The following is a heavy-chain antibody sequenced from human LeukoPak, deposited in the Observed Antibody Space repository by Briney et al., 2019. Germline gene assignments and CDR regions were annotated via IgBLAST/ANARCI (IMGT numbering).Heavy chain of an antibody. V-gene: IGHV1-18*04. CDR1: GYTFTGYY. CDR3: ARSQQAVTTRYFDY. D-gene: IGHD4-17*01. Sequence: ASVKVSCKASGYTFTGYYMHWVRQAPGQGLEWMGWISAYNGNTNYAQKLQGRVTMTTDTSTSTAYMELRSLRSDDTAVYYCARSQQAVTTRYFDYRGQGTLVTVSS. CDR2: ISAYNGNT. J-gene: IGHJ4*02.